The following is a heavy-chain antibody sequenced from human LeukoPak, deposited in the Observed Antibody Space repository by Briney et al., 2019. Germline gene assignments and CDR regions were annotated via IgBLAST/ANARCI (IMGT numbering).Heavy chain of an antibody. V-gene: IGHV3-21*01. CDR2: ISSSSSYI. D-gene: IGHD4-23*01. CDR3: AREPGNGWFDP. J-gene: IGHJ5*02. Sequence: GGSLRLSCAASGFTFSSYSMNWVRQAPGKGLEWVSSISSSSSYIYYADSVKGRFTISRDNAKNSLYLQMNSLRAEDTAVYYCAREPGNGWFDPWGQGTLVTVSS. CDR1: GFTFSSYS.